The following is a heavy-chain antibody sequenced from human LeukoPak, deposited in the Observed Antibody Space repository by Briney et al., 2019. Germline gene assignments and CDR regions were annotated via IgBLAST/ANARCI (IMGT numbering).Heavy chain of an antibody. CDR2: INPNSGGT. J-gene: IGHJ4*02. CDR3: ARVGGATVTQDAFDY. Sequence: ASVKVSCKASGYTFTGYYMHWVRQAPGQGLEGMGWINPNSGGTNYAQKFQGRVTMTRDTSISTAYMELSRLRSDDTAVYYCARVGGATVTQDAFDYWGQGTLVTVSS. V-gene: IGHV1-2*02. D-gene: IGHD4-17*01. CDR1: GYTFTGYY.